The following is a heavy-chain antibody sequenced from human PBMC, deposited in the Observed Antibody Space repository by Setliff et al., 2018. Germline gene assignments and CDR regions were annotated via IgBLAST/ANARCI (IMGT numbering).Heavy chain of an antibody. CDR3: ARADYSSSLHYFDC. D-gene: IGHD6-13*01. J-gene: IGHJ4*02. CDR1: GFTLGNYA. CDR2: ISGNGADT. Sequence: GGSLRLSCAASGFTLGNYAMSWVRQAPGKGLEWVSGISGNGADTFYSDSVKGRFTVTTDTFTNTGYMKLRSLRSDNTAFYYCARADYSSSLHYFDCWGQGTLVTVSS. V-gene: IGHV3-23*01.